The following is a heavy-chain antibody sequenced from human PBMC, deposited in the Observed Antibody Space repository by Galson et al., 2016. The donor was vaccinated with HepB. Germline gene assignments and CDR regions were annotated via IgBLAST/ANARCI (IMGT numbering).Heavy chain of an antibody. Sequence: SLRLSCAASGFTFSSYWMSWVRQAPGKGLEWVANIKQDGSEKYYVDSVKGRFTISRDNAKNSLYLHMNSLRAEDTAVYYCARDGPGGYSFHQGPIGLPPGALLQEHLWG. CDR1: GFTFSSYW. J-gene: IGHJ6*01. D-gene: IGHD5-18*01. CDR2: IKQDGSEK. CDR3: ARDGPGGYSFHQGPIGLPPGALLQEHL. V-gene: IGHV3-7*03.